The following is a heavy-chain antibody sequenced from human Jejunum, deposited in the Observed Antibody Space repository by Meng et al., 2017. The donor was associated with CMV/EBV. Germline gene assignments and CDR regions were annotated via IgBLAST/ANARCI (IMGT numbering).Heavy chain of an antibody. V-gene: IGHV3-7*01. J-gene: IGHJ4*02. CDR1: GFSFSTYW. D-gene: IGHD2-15*01. CDR2: IKEDGGQK. Sequence: CAASGFSFSTYWMTWVRQAPGKGLEWLANIKEDGGQKNYVDSLKGRFTISRDNAKNSLYLQMNTLRADDTTVYYCVRDAGWFHFDYWGQGTLVTVSS. CDR3: VRDAGWFHFDY.